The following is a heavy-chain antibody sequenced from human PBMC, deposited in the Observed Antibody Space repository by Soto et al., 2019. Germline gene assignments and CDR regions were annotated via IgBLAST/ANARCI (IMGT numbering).Heavy chain of an antibody. J-gene: IGHJ4*02. Sequence: QVQLQESGPGLVKPSETLSLTCTVSGGSISSYYWSWIRQPPGKGLEWIGYIYNSGSTNYNPSLKSRVTISVDTSKNQYSLKLSSVTTADTAVHYCEMVSTGYSSSWYRYRRQGTLVTVAS. V-gene: IGHV4-59*08. D-gene: IGHD6-13*01. CDR3: EMVSTGYSSSWYRY. CDR1: GGSISSYY. CDR2: IYNSGST.